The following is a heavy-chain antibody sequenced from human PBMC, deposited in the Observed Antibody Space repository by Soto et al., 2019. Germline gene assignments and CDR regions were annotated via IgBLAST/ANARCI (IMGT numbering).Heavy chain of an antibody. V-gene: IGHV3-23*01. CDR2: ISGSGGST. J-gene: IGHJ4*02. D-gene: IGHD2-2*01. CDR3: AKGGYCSSTSCPFDY. CDR1: GFTFSSYA. Sequence: PGGSLRLCCAASGFTFSSYAMTGVRQPPGKGLEWVSGISGSGGSTYYADSVKGRFTISSDNYKNTLYLQMNSLRAEDTAVYFCAKGGYCSSTSCPFDYWGQGTLVTVSS.